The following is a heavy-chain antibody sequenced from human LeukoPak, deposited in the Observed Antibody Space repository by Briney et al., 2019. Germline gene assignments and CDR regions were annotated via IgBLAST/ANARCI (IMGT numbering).Heavy chain of an antibody. V-gene: IGHV4-59*01. Sequence: PSETLSLTCTVSGGSISTYYWTWIRQPPGKGLEWIGYIYYSGNTNLNPSLKSRVTISVDTSKNQFPLKLSSVTAADTAVYYCARVGEGAFDIWGQGTMVTVSS. J-gene: IGHJ3*02. D-gene: IGHD3-10*01. CDR3: ARVGEGAFDI. CDR1: GGSISTYY. CDR2: IYYSGNT.